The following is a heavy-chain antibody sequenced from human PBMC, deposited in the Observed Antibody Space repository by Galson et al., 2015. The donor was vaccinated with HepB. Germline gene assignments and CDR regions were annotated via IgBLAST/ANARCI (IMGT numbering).Heavy chain of an antibody. CDR3: AKDGGSGLRYLEWVVSGNYFDH. Sequence: SLRLSCAASGFTFSDHAMHWVRQAPGKGLEWVAVVSFGGNNIYYADSVKGRFTVSRENSKNMLYLQMNSLRLEDTAIYYYAKDGGSGLRYLEWVVSGNYFDHWGQGSLVTVSS. CDR2: VSFGGNNI. J-gene: IGHJ4*02. CDR1: GFTFSDHA. D-gene: IGHD3-3*01. V-gene: IGHV3-30*04.